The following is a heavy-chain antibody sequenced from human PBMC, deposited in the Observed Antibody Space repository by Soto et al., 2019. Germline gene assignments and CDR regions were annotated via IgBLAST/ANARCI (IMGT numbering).Heavy chain of an antibody. CDR3: TTLIDQPYQLLSNVGY. J-gene: IGHJ4*02. CDR1: GFTFSGSA. CDR2: IRSKANSYAT. Sequence: GGSLRLSCAASGFTFSGSAMHWVRQASGKGLEWVGRIRSKANSYATAYAASVKGRFTISRDDSKNTAYLQMNSLKTEDTAVYYCTTLIDQPYQLLSNVGYWGQGTLVTVSS. V-gene: IGHV3-73*01. D-gene: IGHD2-2*01.